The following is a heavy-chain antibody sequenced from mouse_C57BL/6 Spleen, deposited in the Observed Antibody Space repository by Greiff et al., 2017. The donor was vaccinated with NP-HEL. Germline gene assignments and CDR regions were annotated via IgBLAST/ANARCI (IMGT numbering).Heavy chain of an antibody. CDR1: GYAFTNYL. J-gene: IGHJ2*01. CDR3: ARERTGGLRRVFGY. V-gene: IGHV1-54*01. Sequence: QVQLKQSGAELVRPGTSVKVSCKASGYAFTNYLIEWVKQRPGQGLEWIGVINPGSGGTNYNEKFKGKATLTADKSSSTAYMQLSSLTSEDSAVSFCARERTGGLRRVFGYWGQGATLTVSS. D-gene: IGHD2-4*01. CDR2: INPGSGGT.